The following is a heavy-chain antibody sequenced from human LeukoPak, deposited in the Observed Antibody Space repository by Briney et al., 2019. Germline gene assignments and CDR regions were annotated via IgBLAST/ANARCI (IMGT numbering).Heavy chain of an antibody. CDR3: ATRKRYFDWFPDAYYFDY. J-gene: IGHJ4*02. V-gene: IGHV1-24*01. Sequence: ASVKVSCKVSGYTLTELSMHWVRQAPGKGLEWMGGFDPEDGETIYAQKFQGRVTMTEDTSTDAAYMELSSLRSEDTAVYYCATRKRYFDWFPDAYYFDYWGQGTLVTVSS. CDR1: GYTLTELS. CDR2: FDPEDGET. D-gene: IGHD3-9*01.